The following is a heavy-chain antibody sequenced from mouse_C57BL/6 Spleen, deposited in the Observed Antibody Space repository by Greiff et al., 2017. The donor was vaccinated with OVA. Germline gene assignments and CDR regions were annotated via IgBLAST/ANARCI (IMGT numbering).Heavy chain of an antibody. CDR3: ARGRIYYDYDETWFAY. CDR2: IYPRSGNT. CDR1: GYTFTSYG. J-gene: IGHJ3*01. D-gene: IGHD2-4*01. Sequence: VQLQESGAELARPGASVKLSCKASGYTFTSYGISWVKQRTGQGLEWIGEIYPRSGNTYYNEKFKGKATLTADKSSSTAYMELRSLTSEDSAVYFCARGRIYYDYDETWFAYWGQGTLVTVSA. V-gene: IGHV1-81*01.